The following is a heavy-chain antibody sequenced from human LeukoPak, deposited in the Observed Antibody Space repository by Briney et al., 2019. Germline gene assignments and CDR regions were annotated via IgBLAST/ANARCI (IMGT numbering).Heavy chain of an antibody. CDR3: ARPLRSGTNTVVGYYYGMDV. CDR1: GGTFSSYA. V-gene: IGHV1-69*13. D-gene: IGHD1-14*01. Sequence: GASVKVSCKASGGTFSSYAISWVRQAPGQGLEWMGGIIRIFGTANYAQKFQGRVTITADESTSTAYMELSSLRSEDTAVYYCARPLRSGTNTVVGYYYGMDVWGKGTTVTVSS. CDR2: IIRIFGTA. J-gene: IGHJ6*04.